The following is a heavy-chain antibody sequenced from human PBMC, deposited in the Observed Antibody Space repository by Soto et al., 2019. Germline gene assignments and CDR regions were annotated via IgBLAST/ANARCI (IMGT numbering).Heavy chain of an antibody. CDR2: IYYSGST. CDR1: GGSISSYY. D-gene: IGHD3-10*01. Sequence: SETLSLTSTVSGGSISSYYWSWIRQPPGKGLEWIGYIYYSGSTNYNPSLKSRVTISVDTSKNQFSLKLSSVTAADTAVYCCASGHGSGSYYTPPDYWGQGTLVTVSS. CDR3: ASGHGSGSYYTPPDY. V-gene: IGHV4-59*01. J-gene: IGHJ4*02.